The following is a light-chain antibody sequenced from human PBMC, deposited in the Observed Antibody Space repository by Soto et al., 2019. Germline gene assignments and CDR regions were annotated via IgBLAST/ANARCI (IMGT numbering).Light chain of an antibody. Sequence: QAVVTQPPSVSGAPGQRVTISCTGSRSNIGAGYDVHWYQQLPGTAPKLLIYDNSNRPSGVPDRFSGSKSGTSASLAITGLQAEDEADYYCQSYDSSLSGSGVFGGGTKLTVL. J-gene: IGLJ3*02. CDR3: QSYDSSLSGSGV. CDR2: DNS. CDR1: RSNIGAGYD. V-gene: IGLV1-40*01.